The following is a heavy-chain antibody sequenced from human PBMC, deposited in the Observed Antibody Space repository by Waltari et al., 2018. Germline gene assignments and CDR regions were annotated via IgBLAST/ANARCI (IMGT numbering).Heavy chain of an antibody. CDR3: ARAYCERTNCHGMAV. Sequence: QVQLVESGGGVVQPGRSLRLSCVASEFTFSSYAMHWVRQAPGKGLEWLAVFSYNESKIYYVNSVKVRFTISRDNSKKTLYLQMNSLRAEDPAVYYCARAYCERTNCHGMAVWGQGTTVIVSS. CDR2: FSYNESKI. CDR1: EFTFSSYA. V-gene: IGHV3-30*04. J-gene: IGHJ6*02. D-gene: IGHD1-1*01.